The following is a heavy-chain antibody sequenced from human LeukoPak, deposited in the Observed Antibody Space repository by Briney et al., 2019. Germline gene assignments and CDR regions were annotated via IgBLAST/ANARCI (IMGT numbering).Heavy chain of an antibody. CDR1: GGSISRSTYY. J-gene: IGHJ4*02. D-gene: IGHD6-19*01. Sequence: SETLSLTCSVDGGSISRSTYYWARIRQPPGKGLEWIGTIYYSGSTYYNPSLKSAVIISVDTSKNQFSLKLTSVTAADTAVYFCARLYSSAWFGRYFDSWGQGTLVTVSS. CDR2: IYYSGST. CDR3: ARLYSSAWFGRYFDS. V-gene: IGHV4-39*01.